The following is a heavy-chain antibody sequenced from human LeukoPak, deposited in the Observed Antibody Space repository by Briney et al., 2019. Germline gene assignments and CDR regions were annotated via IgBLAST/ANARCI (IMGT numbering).Heavy chain of an antibody. CDR3: ARSLTAVAGTDY. Sequence: VASVKVSCKASGYTFTGYYMHCVRQAPGQGLEWMGWINPNSGGTNYAQKLQGRVTMTRDTAISTADMELRRRRSYDTAVYYCARSLTAVAGTDYWGQGDPGTVSS. D-gene: IGHD6-19*01. J-gene: IGHJ4*02. CDR1: GYTFTGYY. CDR2: INPNSGGT. V-gene: IGHV1-2*02.